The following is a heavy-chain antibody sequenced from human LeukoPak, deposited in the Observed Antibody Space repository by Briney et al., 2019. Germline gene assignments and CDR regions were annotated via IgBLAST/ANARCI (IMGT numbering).Heavy chain of an antibody. CDR2: ISYDGSNK. CDR1: GFTFSSYG. J-gene: IGHJ4*02. D-gene: IGHD3-3*01. CDR3: AKDLSDFTLLEWLTLFDY. V-gene: IGHV3-30*18. Sequence: GGSLRLSCAASGFTFSSYGMHWVRQAPGKGLEWVAAISYDGSNKYYADSVKGRLTISRDNSKNTLYLQMNSLRAEDTAVYYCAKDLSDFTLLEWLTLFDYWGQGTLVTVSS.